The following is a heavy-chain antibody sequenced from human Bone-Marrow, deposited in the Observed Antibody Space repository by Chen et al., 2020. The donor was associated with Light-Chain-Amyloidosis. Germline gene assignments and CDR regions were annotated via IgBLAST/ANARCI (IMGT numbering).Heavy chain of an antibody. V-gene: IGHV4-30-2*01. CDR1: GGPITSGSFS. CDR2: VYQSGST. D-gene: IGHD1-1*01. CDR3: ARGNWNDLAFDV. J-gene: IGHJ3*01. Sequence: QLQLQESGSGLVTSSQTLSLTCAVSGGPITSGSFSWNWIRQPLGKGLEWIGYVYQSGSTYYNPSLNSRVTISVDLSENHFSLTLRSLTAADSAVYYCARGNWNDLAFDVWGQGTLVTVSS.